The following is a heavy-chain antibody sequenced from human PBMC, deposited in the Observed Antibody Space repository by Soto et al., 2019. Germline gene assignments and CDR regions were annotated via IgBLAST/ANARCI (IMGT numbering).Heavy chain of an antibody. CDR3: ERFGSSNWFGP. D-gene: IGHD6-6*01. J-gene: IGHJ5*02. Sequence: EVQLVESGGGLVKPGGSLRLSCAASGFPFSSSGMNWVRQAPGKGLEWVWSISSGGYVTYYADSVKGRFTISRANAGNSLFLQMNSLRDDDTAVYYGERFGSSNWFGPWGQGTVVTVSA. CDR2: ISSGGYVT. V-gene: IGHV3-21*01. CDR1: GFPFSSSG.